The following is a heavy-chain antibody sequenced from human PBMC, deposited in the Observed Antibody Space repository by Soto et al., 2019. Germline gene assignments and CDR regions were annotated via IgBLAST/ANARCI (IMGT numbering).Heavy chain of an antibody. CDR1: GGSISSGGYY. CDR2: IYYSGST. Sequence: SETLSLTCTVSGGSISSGGYYWSWIRQHPGKGLEWIGYIYYSGSTYYNPSLKSRVTISVDTSKNQFSLKLSSVTAADTAVYYCARALPPYYDFWSGSNYGMDVWGQGTTVPVSS. D-gene: IGHD3-3*01. CDR3: ARALPPYYDFWSGSNYGMDV. J-gene: IGHJ6*02. V-gene: IGHV4-31*03.